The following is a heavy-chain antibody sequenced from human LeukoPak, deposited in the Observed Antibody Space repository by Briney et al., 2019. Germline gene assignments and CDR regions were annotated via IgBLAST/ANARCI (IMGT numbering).Heavy chain of an antibody. J-gene: IGHJ4*02. CDR2: ISGSGANT. Sequence: PGGSLRLSCAASGFTFTNYAMSWVRQAPGKGLEWVSSISGSGANTYYPDSVKGRFTISRDNSLNTVYLQMHGLRAEDTATYFCAKAKPATWSFDYWGQGTLVTVSS. V-gene: IGHV3-23*01. CDR3: AKAKPATWSFDY. CDR1: GFTFTNYA.